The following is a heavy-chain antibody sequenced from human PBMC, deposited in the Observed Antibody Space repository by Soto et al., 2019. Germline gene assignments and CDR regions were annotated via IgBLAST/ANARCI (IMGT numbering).Heavy chain of an antibody. CDR3: VSVAASAHYSFDH. D-gene: IGHD6-13*01. V-gene: IGHV1-2*02. Sequence: QVQLVQSGAEVKKPGASVKVSCKASGYTFTDYYIHWVRQAPGQGLEWMGWINPHSGVTYYAQKFQGRVTMTRDTSISTAYMELSRLTSDDTAVYYCVSVAASAHYSFDHWGQGTLVTVSS. J-gene: IGHJ4*02. CDR2: INPHSGVT. CDR1: GYTFTDYY.